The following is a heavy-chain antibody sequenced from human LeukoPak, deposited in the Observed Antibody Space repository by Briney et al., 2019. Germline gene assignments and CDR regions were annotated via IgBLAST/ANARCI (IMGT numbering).Heavy chain of an antibody. J-gene: IGHJ4*02. V-gene: IGHV3-74*01. D-gene: IGHD6-13*01. CDR1: GFTFSSYW. CDR3: ARVSSSSWWALDY. Sequence: GGSLSLSCAASGFTFSSYWMHWVRQAPGKGLVWVSRINTDGSSTSYADSVKGRFTISRDNAKNTLYLQMNSLRAEDTAVYYCARVSSSSWWALDYWGQGTLVTVSS. CDR2: INTDGSST.